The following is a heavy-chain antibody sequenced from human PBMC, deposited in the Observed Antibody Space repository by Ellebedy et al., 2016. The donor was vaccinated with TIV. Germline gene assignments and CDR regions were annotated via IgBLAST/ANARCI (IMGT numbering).Heavy chain of an antibody. D-gene: IGHD3-22*01. J-gene: IGHJ6*02. CDR2: IYPGDSDT. CDR1: GYSFTSYW. V-gene: IGHV5-51*01. Sequence: GGSLRLXXKGSGYSFTSYWIGWVRQMPGKGLEWMGIIYPGDSDTRYSPSFQGQVTISADKSISTAYLQWSSLKASDTAMYYCARLNTTLRIDSSGYYYRGFYYGMDVWGQGTTVTVSS. CDR3: ARLNTTLRIDSSGYYYRGFYYGMDV.